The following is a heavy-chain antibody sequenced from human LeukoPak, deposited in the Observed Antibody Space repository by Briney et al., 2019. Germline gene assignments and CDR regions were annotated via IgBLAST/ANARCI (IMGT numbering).Heavy chain of an antibody. CDR3: AREGVIRGIPFDY. Sequence: GGSLRLSCAASGFTFSSYEMNWVRQAPGKGLEWVSYISSSGSTIYYADSVKGRFTTSRDNAKNSLYLQMNSLRAEDTAVYYCAREGVIRGIPFDYWGQGTLVTVSS. CDR2: ISSSGSTI. D-gene: IGHD3-10*01. J-gene: IGHJ4*02. V-gene: IGHV3-48*03. CDR1: GFTFSSYE.